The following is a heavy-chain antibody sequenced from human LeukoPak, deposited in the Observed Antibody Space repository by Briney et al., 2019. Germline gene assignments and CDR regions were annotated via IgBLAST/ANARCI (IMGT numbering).Heavy chain of an antibody. Sequence: GGSLRLSCAASGFTFSSYSMNWVRQAPGKGLEWVSSISSSSSSYIYYADSVKGRFTISRDNAKNSLYLQMNSLRAEDTAVYYCAPGGAHPPQNFDYWGQGTLVTVSS. CDR3: APGGAHPPQNFDY. D-gene: IGHD3-10*01. CDR2: ISSSSSSYI. J-gene: IGHJ4*02. CDR1: GFTFSSYS. V-gene: IGHV3-21*01.